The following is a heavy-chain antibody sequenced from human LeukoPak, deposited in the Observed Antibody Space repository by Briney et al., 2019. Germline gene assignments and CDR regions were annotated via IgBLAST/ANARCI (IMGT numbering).Heavy chain of an antibody. CDR3: ARGEDWFDP. J-gene: IGHJ5*02. CDR2: IYHSGST. CDR1: GGSISSGGYY. Sequence: SETLSLTCTVSGGSISSGGYYWSWIRQPPGKGLEWIGYIYHSGSTYYNPSLKSRVTVSVDRSKNQFSLKLSSVTAADTAVYYCARGEDWFDPWGQGTLVTVSS. V-gene: IGHV4-30-2*01.